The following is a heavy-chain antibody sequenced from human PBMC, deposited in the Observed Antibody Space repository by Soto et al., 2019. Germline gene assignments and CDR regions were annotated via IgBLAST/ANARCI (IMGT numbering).Heavy chain of an antibody. CDR2: ISGSGGST. CDR3: AKDPGVLLFYYNYGMDV. CDR1: GFTFSSYA. V-gene: IGHV3-23*01. D-gene: IGHD3-10*01. Sequence: PGGSLRLSCTASGFTFSSYAMSWVRQAPGKGLEWVSAISGSGGSTYYADSVKGRFAISRDNPKNTLYLQMNSLRAEDTAVYYCAKDPGVLLFYYNYGMDVWGQGTTVTVSS. J-gene: IGHJ6*02.